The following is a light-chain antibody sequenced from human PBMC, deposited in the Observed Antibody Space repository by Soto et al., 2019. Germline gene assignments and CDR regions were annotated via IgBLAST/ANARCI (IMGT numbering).Light chain of an antibody. Sequence: EIVMTQSPATLSVSPGERATLSCRASESVSTNLAWYQQKPGQAPRLLIFAASTRATGIPARFSGSGYGTEFTLTISSLQSEDFAVYYCQQYYYWPPFTFGPGTKVDI. CDR2: AAS. CDR1: ESVSTN. J-gene: IGKJ3*01. CDR3: QQYYYWPPFT. V-gene: IGKV3-15*01.